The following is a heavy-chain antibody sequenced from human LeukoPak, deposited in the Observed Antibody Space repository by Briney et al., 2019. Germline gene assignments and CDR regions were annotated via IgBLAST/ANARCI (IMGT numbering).Heavy chain of an antibody. V-gene: IGHV3-49*03. Sequence: GGSLRLSCIASGFTLGESSMSWFRQVPGKGLEWLGFISGKPYGGTTEYAASVRGRFTISRDDSENIAYLQMNSLKTEDTAVYYCSRDSYGHDPRNSFDYWGQGTLVTVSS. D-gene: IGHD5-18*01. J-gene: IGHJ4*02. CDR1: GFTLGESS. CDR2: ISGKPYGGTT. CDR3: SRDSYGHDPRNSFDY.